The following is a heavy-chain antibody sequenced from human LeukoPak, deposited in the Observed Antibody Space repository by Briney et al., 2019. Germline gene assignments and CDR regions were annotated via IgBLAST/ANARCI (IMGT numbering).Heavy chain of an antibody. V-gene: IGHV3-33*01. D-gene: IGHD3-22*01. CDR2: IWYDGSNK. CDR3: ARRNPGLKSMDV. CDR1: GFTFSSYG. Sequence: GRSLRLSCAASGFTFSSYGMHWVRQAPGKGLEWVAVIWYDGSNKYYADSVKGRFTISRDNSKNTLYLQMNSPRAEDTAVYYCARRNPGLKSMDVWGQGTTVTVSS. J-gene: IGHJ6*02.